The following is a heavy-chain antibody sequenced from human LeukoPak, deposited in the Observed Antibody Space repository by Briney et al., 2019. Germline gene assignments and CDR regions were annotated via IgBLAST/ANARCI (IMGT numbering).Heavy chain of an antibody. CDR2: SYYSGSA. CDR1: GGSVKSYC. J-gene: IGHJ3*02. D-gene: IGHD3-22*01. CDR3: ARETYFYDTSGLSSYAFDI. V-gene: IGHV4-59*02. Sequence: PSETLSLTCTVSGGSVKSYCWTWIRQPPGKGLEWIGYSYYSGSASYNPALKSRVTISVDTSKNQFSLKLTSVTAADTAVYYCARETYFYDTSGLSSYAFDIWGQGTMVTVSS.